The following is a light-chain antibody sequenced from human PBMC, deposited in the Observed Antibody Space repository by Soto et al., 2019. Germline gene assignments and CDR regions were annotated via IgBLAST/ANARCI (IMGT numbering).Light chain of an antibody. V-gene: IGKV3-20*01. J-gene: IGKJ5*01. CDR1: NGVSIY. CDR2: GAT. CDR3: QQAGSSIT. Sequence: ELTRSPATLSLSLGEMATLSCSASNGVSIYLAWYQQNPGQPPSLLIGGATSGATGIPDRFGGSGSGTDFTLTSSRLEDEDFGVYCWQQAGSSITFGQGTRLEIK.